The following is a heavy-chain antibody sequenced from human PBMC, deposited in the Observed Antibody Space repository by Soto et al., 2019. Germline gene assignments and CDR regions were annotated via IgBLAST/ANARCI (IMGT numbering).Heavy chain of an antibody. CDR1: GFTFSSYA. D-gene: IGHD3-3*01. V-gene: IGHV3-23*01. Sequence: EVQLLESGGGLVQPGGSLRLSCAASGFTFSSYAMSWVRQAPGKGLEWVSAISGSGGSTYYADSVKGRFTIARDNSNSALSLQMNSLRAEGTTVYYCAKDHGSIFGVVSTNLSDYMDVWGKGTTVTVSS. J-gene: IGHJ6*03. CDR3: AKDHGSIFGVVSTNLSDYMDV. CDR2: ISGSGGST.